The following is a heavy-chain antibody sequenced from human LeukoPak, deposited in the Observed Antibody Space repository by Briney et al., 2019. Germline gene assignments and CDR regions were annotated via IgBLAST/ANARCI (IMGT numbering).Heavy chain of an antibody. CDR2: IYSGGST. D-gene: IGHD3-22*01. Sequence: QPGGSLRLSCAASGFTVSSNYMSWDRQAPGKGLEWVSVIYSGGSTYYADSVKGRFTISRDNSKNTLYLQMNSLRAEDTAVYYCARDGGYYYDSSGYYFDYWGQGTLVTVSS. J-gene: IGHJ4*02. CDR3: ARDGGYYYDSSGYYFDY. CDR1: GFTVSSNY. V-gene: IGHV3-53*01.